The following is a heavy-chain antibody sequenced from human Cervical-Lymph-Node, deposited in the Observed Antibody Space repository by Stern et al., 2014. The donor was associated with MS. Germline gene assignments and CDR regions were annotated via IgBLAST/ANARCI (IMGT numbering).Heavy chain of an antibody. CDR2: ISYDGANT. J-gene: IGHJ4*02. D-gene: IGHD3-9*01. CDR1: GFTFRNYA. CDR3: ARKSLTATGNDY. V-gene: IGHV3-30*03. Sequence: VQLEESGGGVVQPGKSLRLSCAGSGFTFRNYAMHWVRQAPGKGLEWVSVISYDGANTYYADSVKGRFIISRDNSKNTVYLQMNSLRTEDTAIYYCARKSLTATGNDYWGQGTLVTVSS.